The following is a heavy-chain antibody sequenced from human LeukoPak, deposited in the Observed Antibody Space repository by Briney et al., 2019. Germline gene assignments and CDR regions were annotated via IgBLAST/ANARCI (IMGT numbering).Heavy chain of an antibody. Sequence: QPGGSLRLSCAASGFTFSSYWMHWVRQAPGKGLVWVSRINSDGSSTSYADSVKGRFTISRDNAKNTLYLQMNSLRAEDTAEYYCATMIVVDPREDDAFDIWGQGTMVTVSS. J-gene: IGHJ3*02. CDR3: ATMIVVDPREDDAFDI. D-gene: IGHD3-22*01. V-gene: IGHV3-74*01. CDR2: INSDGSST. CDR1: GFTFSSYW.